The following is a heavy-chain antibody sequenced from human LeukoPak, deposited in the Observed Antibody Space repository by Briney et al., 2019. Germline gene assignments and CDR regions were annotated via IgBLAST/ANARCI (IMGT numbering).Heavy chain of an antibody. CDR3: ARAYGAFDI. D-gene: IGHD2-8*01. CDR1: GFTFSSYT. Sequence: GGSLRLSCAASGFTFSSYTMNWVRQAPGRGLEWVSYISGSGSTIYYADSVKGRFTISRDNAKDSLYLQMNSLRDEDTAVYYCARAYGAFDIWGQGTMVTVSS. CDR2: ISGSGSTI. V-gene: IGHV3-48*02. J-gene: IGHJ3*02.